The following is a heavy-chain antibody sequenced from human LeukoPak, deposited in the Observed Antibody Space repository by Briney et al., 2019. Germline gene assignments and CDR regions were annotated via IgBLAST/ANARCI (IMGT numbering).Heavy chain of an antibody. V-gene: IGHV3-48*04. Sequence: GGSLRLSCAASGFNFSAYRLSWVRQAPGRGLEWISSITSTSANIYYADFVRGRFTISRDNAKNSLYLQMDSLSADDTAVYYCVRDWGYWGQGTLVAVSS. CDR3: VRDWGY. D-gene: IGHD3-22*01. J-gene: IGHJ4*02. CDR2: ITSTSANI. CDR1: GFNFSAYR.